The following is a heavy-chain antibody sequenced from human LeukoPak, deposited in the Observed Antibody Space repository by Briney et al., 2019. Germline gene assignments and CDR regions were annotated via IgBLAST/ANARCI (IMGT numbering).Heavy chain of an antibody. Sequence: RTSETLSLTCTVSGGSISSSSYYWGWIRQPPGKGLEWIGEINHSGSTNYNPSLKSRVTISVDTSKNQFSLKLSSVTAADTAVYYCARRMVGHAFDIWGQGTMVTVSS. CDR1: GGSISSSSYY. D-gene: IGHD1-26*01. CDR2: INHSGST. CDR3: ARRMVGHAFDI. V-gene: IGHV4-39*07. J-gene: IGHJ3*02.